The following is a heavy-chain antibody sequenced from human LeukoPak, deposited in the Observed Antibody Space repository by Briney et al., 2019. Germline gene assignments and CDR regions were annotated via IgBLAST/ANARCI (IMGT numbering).Heavy chain of an antibody. Sequence: SETPSLTCTVSGGSISSSSYYWGWIRQPPGKGLEWIGSTYYSGSTYYNPSLKSRVTISVDTSKNQFSLKLSSVTAADTAVYYCARHSGSYLNYYGMDVWGQGTTVTVSS. CDR2: TYYSGST. D-gene: IGHD1-26*01. J-gene: IGHJ6*02. CDR1: GGSISSSSYY. V-gene: IGHV4-39*01. CDR3: ARHSGSYLNYYGMDV.